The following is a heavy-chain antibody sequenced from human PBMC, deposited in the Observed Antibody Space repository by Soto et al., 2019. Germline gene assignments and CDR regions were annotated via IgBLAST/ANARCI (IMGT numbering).Heavy chain of an antibody. J-gene: IGHJ4*02. V-gene: IGHV4-59*01. CDR1: GGSISSYY. CDR3: ARVVAAAGFDY. CDR2: IYYSGST. Sequence: SETLSLTCTVSGGSISSYYWSWIRQPPGKGLEWIGYIYYSGSTNYNPSLKSRVTISVDTSKNQFSLKLSSVTAADTAVYYCARVVAAAGFDYWGQGTLVTVSS. D-gene: IGHD6-13*01.